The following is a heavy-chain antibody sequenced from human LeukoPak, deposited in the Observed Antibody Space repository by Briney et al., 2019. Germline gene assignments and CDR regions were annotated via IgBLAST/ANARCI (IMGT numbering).Heavy chain of an antibody. J-gene: IGHJ4*02. CDR3: ANLSIAVAGSYFDY. CDR1: GFTFSSYA. CDR2: ISGSGGST. V-gene: IGHV3-23*01. Sequence: GGSLRLSCAASGFTFSSYARSWVRQAPGEGLEWGSAISGSGGSTYYADSVKDRLTIYRDNSKHTLYLQMNSLRAEDTAVYYCANLSIAVAGSYFDYWGQGTLVSVSS. D-gene: IGHD6-19*01.